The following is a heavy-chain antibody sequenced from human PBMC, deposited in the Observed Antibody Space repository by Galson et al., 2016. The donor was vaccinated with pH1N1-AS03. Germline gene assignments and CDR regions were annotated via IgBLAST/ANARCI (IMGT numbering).Heavy chain of an antibody. V-gene: IGHV1-18*04. J-gene: IGHJ5*02. CDR3: ASGEGNSWHNWFDT. CDR2: ITGDNRKT. CDR1: GYTFLSYA. Sequence: SVKVSCKASGYTFLSYAISWVRQAPGQRLEWMGWITGDNRKTKHSPKFQGRVAMNADTVTDTAYMELSSLRSDDTAVYYCASGEGNSWHNWFDTWGQVTLVRVSA. D-gene: IGHD6-13*01.